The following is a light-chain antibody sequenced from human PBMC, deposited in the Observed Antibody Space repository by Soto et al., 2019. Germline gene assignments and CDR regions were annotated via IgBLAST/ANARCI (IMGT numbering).Light chain of an antibody. Sequence: QSALTQPPSASGSPGQSVTISCTGSSSDVGGYNFVSWYQQHPGKAPKLMIYEVSKRPSGVPDRFSGSKSGNTVSLTVSGLQADDEADYYCTSYAGSTIPVVFGGGTKLTVL. J-gene: IGLJ2*01. CDR1: SSDVGGYNF. CDR2: EVS. CDR3: TSYAGSTIPVV. V-gene: IGLV2-8*01.